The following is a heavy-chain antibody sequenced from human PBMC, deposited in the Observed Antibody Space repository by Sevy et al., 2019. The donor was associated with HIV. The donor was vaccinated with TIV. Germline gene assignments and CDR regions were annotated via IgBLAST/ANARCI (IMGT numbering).Heavy chain of an antibody. Sequence: GGPLRLSCAASGFTFSSYSMNWVRQAPGKGLEWVSSISSSSSYIYYADSVKGRFTISRDNAKNSLYLQMNSLRAEDTAVYYCARESVLLWFGELSHGMDVWGQGTTVTVSS. D-gene: IGHD3-10*01. CDR3: ARESVLLWFGELSHGMDV. V-gene: IGHV3-21*01. CDR2: ISSSSSYI. CDR1: GFTFSSYS. J-gene: IGHJ6*02.